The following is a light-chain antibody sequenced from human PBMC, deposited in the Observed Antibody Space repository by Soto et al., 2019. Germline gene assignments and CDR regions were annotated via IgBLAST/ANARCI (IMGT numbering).Light chain of an antibody. J-gene: IGKJ3*01. V-gene: IGKV3-20*01. CDR2: GAS. CDR1: ESVNRVY. CDR3: QQYVAPPFT. Sequence: ELVLTQSPGTLSLSPGERATLSCRASESVNRVYLAWYQHKPGQAPRLLIFGASERATGIPDRFSGSGSGTDFTLTISRLEPEDFAVYYCQQYVAPPFTFGPGTRWIS.